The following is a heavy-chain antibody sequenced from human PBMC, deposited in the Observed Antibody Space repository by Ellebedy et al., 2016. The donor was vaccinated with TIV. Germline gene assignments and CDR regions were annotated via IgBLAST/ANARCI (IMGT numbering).Heavy chain of an antibody. CDR2: IYRGGST. CDR3: ARHVISSGTQRRAFEI. CDR1: GGSINSGDYS. J-gene: IGHJ3*02. Sequence: MPSETLSLTCAVSGGSINSGDYSWSFIRQPPGKGLEWIGYIYRGGSTYYNPSLKSRVTISVNPSNNQFSLKLTSVTAADTAVYYCARHVISSGTQRRAFEIWGQGTMVTVSS. D-gene: IGHD6-19*01. V-gene: IGHV4-30-2*03.